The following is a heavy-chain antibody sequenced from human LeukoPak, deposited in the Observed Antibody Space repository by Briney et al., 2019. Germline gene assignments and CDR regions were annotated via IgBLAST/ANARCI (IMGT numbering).Heavy chain of an antibody. CDR3: ARDGAARPTVDIYYYYMDV. CDR2: IYTSGST. J-gene: IGHJ6*03. D-gene: IGHD6-6*01. V-gene: IGHV4-4*07. CDR1: GGSISSYY. Sequence: PSETLSLTCTVSGGSISSYYWSWIRQPAGKGLEWIGRIYTSGSTNYNPSLKSRVTMSVDTSKNQFSLKLSSVTAADTAVYYCARDGAARPTVDIYYYYMDVWGKGTTVTVSS.